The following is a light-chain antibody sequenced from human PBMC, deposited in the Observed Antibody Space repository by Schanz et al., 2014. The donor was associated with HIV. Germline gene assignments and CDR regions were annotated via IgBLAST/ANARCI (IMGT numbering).Light chain of an antibody. CDR3: SSYTRNYTRL. CDR1: SSNIGSVYD. CDR2: GNS. J-gene: IGLJ1*01. Sequence: QSVLTQPPSVSGAPGQRVTISCTGSSSNIGSVYDVHWYQHLPGTAPKLLIYGNSNRPSGVPDRFSGSKSGTSASLAITGLQAEDEADYYCSSYTRNYTRLFGTGTKLTVL. V-gene: IGLV1-40*01.